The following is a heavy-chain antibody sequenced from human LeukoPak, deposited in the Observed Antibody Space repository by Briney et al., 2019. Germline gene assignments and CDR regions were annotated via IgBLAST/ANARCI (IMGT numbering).Heavy chain of an antibody. V-gene: IGHV4-59*01. CDR2: IYYSGST. J-gene: IGHJ5*02. D-gene: IGHD3-22*01. Sequence: SETLSLTCTVSGGSISSYYWSWIRQPPGKGLEWIGYIYYSGSTNYNPSLKSRVTISVDTSKNQFSLKLSSVTAADTAVYYCARDHDSSGYVWFDPWGQGTLVTVSS. CDR1: GGSISSYY. CDR3: ARDHDSSGYVWFDP.